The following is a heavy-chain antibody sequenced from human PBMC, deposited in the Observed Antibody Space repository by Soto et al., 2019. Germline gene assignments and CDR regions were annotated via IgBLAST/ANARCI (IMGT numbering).Heavy chain of an antibody. V-gene: IGHV4-38-2*01. Sequence: SETLSLTCAVSGYSISSGYYWGWIRQPPWKGLEWIGSVYHSGSTYYNPSLKSRVTISVDTSKDQFSLRLDSVTAADTAVYYCARQQLLPFYYSLDVWGQGTTVTVSS. J-gene: IGHJ6*02. D-gene: IGHD6-13*01. CDR2: VYHSGST. CDR1: GYSISSGYY. CDR3: ARQQLLPFYYSLDV.